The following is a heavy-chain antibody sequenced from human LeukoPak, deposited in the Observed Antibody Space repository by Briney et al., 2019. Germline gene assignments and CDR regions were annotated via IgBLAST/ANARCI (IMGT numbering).Heavy chain of an antibody. V-gene: IGHV1-46*01. Sequence: GASVKVTCKASGSTFTNYYMHWVRQAPGQGLECIGIITPNSGSTTDAQNFQGRVTMSMYTSTSTVYMELTSLTSEDTAVYYCARGLYYFDYWGQGSLVTVSA. J-gene: IGHJ4*02. CDR2: ITPNSGST. CDR3: ARGLYYFDY. CDR1: GSTFTNYY.